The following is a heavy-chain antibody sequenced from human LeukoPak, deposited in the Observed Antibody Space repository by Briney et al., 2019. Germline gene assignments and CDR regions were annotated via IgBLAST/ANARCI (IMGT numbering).Heavy chain of an antibody. V-gene: IGHV1-24*01. CDR1: GYILTELS. CDR3: ATHSSAYYYVNPLWQH. CDR2: FDPEDGET. Sequence: ASVKVSCKVYGYILTELSMHWVRQAPGKGLEWMGGFDPEDGETIYAQKFQGRFTMTEDTSTDTAYMELSSLRSEDTAVYYCATHSSAYYYVNPLWQHWGQGTLVTVPS. D-gene: IGHD3-22*01. J-gene: IGHJ1*01.